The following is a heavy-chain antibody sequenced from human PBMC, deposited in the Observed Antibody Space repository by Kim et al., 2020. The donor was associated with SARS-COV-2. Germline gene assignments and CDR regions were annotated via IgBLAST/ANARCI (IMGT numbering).Heavy chain of an antibody. CDR2: ITGSGGRT. CDR3: AKDNVEFES. Sequence: GGSLRLSCAASGFTFSNYAMTWVRQGPGKGLEWVSAITGSGGRTYYADSVKGRFTISRDNSKNTLFLQMNSLRAEDTAVYYCAKDNVEFESWRQGTLV. J-gene: IGHJ1*01. V-gene: IGHV3-23*01. D-gene: IGHD1-1*01. CDR1: GFTFSNYA.